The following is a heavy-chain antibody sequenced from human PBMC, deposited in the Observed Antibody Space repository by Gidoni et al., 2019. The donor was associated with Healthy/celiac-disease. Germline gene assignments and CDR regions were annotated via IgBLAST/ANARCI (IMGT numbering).Heavy chain of an antibody. J-gene: IGHJ4*02. Sequence: QVTLKESGPVLVKPTETLTLTCTVSGFSLSNARMGVSWIRQPPGKALEWLAHIFSKDEKSYSTSLKSRLTIAKYTSKSQVVLTMTNMDPVDTSTDYCARFEYSGSYWGVFDYWGQGTLVTVSS. D-gene: IGHD1-26*01. CDR1: GFSLSNARMG. CDR3: ARFEYSGSYWGVFDY. V-gene: IGHV2-26*01. CDR2: IFSKDEK.